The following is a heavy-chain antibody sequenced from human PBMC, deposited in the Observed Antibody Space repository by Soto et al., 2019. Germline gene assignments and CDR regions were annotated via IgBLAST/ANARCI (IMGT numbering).Heavy chain of an antibody. D-gene: IGHD6-19*01. CDR2: IYPGDSDT. CDR1: GYSFTSYW. J-gene: IGHJ4*02. CDR3: ARPRSPGFYSSGLDY. Sequence: GESLKISCKGSGYSFTSYWIGWVRQMPGKGLEWMGIIYPGDSDTRYSPSFQGQVTISADKSIGTAYLQWSSLKASDTAMYYCARPRSPGFYSSGLDYWGQGTLVTVSS. V-gene: IGHV5-51*01.